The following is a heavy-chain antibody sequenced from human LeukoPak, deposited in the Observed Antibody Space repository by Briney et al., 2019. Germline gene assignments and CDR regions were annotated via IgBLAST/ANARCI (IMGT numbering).Heavy chain of an antibody. CDR3: AIILILYGDPGAFDI. CDR2: FDPEDGET. CDR1: GYTLTELS. V-gene: IGHV1-24*01. Sequence: ASVKVSCKVSGYTLTELSMHWVRQAPGKGLEWVGGFDPEDGETIYAQKFQGRVTMTEDTSTDTAYMELSSLRSEDTAVYYCAIILILYGDPGAFDIWGQGTMVTVSS. J-gene: IGHJ3*02. D-gene: IGHD3/OR15-3a*01.